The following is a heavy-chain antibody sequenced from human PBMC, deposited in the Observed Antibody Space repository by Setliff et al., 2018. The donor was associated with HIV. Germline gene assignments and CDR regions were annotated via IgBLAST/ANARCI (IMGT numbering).Heavy chain of an antibody. CDR3: ARAQPPGLAVAGTTYYFDS. V-gene: IGHV1-46*01. D-gene: IGHD6-19*01. Sequence: GASVKVSCKTSGYTFTDYYIHWVRQAPGQGLEWMGIISPSGDRTKYAQKFQGRVTMTRDTSTNTLYVEMSSLTSEDTAVYFCARAQPPGLAVAGTTYYFDSWGQGTLVTVSS. CDR2: ISPSGDRT. CDR1: GYTFTDYY. J-gene: IGHJ4*02.